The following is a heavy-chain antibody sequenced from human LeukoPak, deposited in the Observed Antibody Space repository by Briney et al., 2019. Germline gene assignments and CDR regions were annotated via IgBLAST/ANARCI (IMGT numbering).Heavy chain of an antibody. Sequence: GGSLRLSCAASGFTFSDYYMSWIRQAPGKGLEWVSYISSSGSTIYYADSVKGRFTISRDNAKNSLYLQMNSLRAEDTAVYYCAARWYHDAFDIWGQGTMVTVSS. CDR1: GFTFSDYY. D-gene: IGHD4-23*01. CDR2: ISSSGSTI. CDR3: AARWYHDAFDI. V-gene: IGHV3-11*01. J-gene: IGHJ3*02.